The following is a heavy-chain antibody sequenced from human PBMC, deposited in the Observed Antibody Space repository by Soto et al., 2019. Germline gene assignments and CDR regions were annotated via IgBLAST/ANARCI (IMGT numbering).Heavy chain of an antibody. CDR2: IIAYNGNT. CDR3: ARGGTPIDY. J-gene: IGHJ4*02. Sequence: QVQLVQSGAEVKKPGASVKVSCKASGYTFTNFGIIWVRQAPGQGLEWMGWIIAYNGNTNYAKNFQVRVTMTTATATSTAYMELRRLRSDDTAVYYWARGGTPIDYWGQGTLVTVSS. CDR1: GYTFTNFG. V-gene: IGHV1-18*01. D-gene: IGHD3-16*01.